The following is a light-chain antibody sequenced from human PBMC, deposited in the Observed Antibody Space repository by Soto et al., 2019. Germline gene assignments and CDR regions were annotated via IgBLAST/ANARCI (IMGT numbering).Light chain of an antibody. CDR1: QSVSSN. Sequence: EIVLTQSPATLSLSPGERATLSCRASQSVSSNLAWYQQKPGQAPRLLIYGASTRATAIPARFSGSGSGTDFTLTISSLQSEDFAVYYCQQYSKWPTFGRGTKVDIK. CDR2: GAS. CDR3: QQYSKWPT. J-gene: IGKJ1*01. V-gene: IGKV3-15*01.